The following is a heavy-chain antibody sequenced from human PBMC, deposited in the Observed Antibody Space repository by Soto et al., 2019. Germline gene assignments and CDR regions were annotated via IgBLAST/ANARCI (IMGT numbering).Heavy chain of an antibody. Sequence: EVHLFDSGGGLVQPGGSLRLSCATSGFTFSNYAMSWLRQAPGKGLEWVSGISGSGGSAYYADSVKGRFTISRDTANNTLYLQMNTLRADATAVSYCEEVRSAYESYYFDYWGQGTLVTVS. D-gene: IGHD5-12*01. CDR3: EEVRSAYESYYFDY. J-gene: IGHJ4*02. CDR2: ISGSGGSA. V-gene: IGHV3-23*01. CDR1: GFTFSNYA.